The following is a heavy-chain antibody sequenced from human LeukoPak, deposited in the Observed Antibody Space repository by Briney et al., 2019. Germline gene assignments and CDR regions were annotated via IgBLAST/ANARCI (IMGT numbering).Heavy chain of an antibody. V-gene: IGHV4-59*01. CDR3: ARGDMVRGVIIRDAFDI. Sequence: SETPSLTCTVSGGSISSYYWSWIRQPPGKGLEWIGYIYYSGSTNYNPSLKSRVTISVDTSKNQFSLKLSSVAAADTAVYYCARGDMVRGVIIRDAFDIWGQGTMVTVSS. J-gene: IGHJ3*02. CDR1: GGSISSYY. D-gene: IGHD3-10*01. CDR2: IYYSGST.